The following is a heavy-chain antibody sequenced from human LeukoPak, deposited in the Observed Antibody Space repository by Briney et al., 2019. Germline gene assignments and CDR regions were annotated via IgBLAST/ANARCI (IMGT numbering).Heavy chain of an antibody. Sequence: GGSLRLSSAASGFTFSSYWMSWVRQAPGKGLEWVANIKQDGSEKYYVDSVKGRFTISRDNAKNSLYLQMNSLRAEDTTVYYCARGSDYDDALDYMDVWGKGTTVTVSS. CDR3: ARGSDYDDALDYMDV. CDR2: IKQDGSEK. V-gene: IGHV3-7*01. J-gene: IGHJ6*03. D-gene: IGHD4-17*01. CDR1: GFTFSSYW.